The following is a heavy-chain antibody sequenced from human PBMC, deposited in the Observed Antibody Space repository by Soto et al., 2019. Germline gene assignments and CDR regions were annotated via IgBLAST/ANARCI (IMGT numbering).Heavy chain of an antibody. CDR1: GFTFSSYA. CDR2: ISGSGGST. CDR3: AKFPRGRVPAAMRFYYYYGMDV. Sequence: GGSLRLSCAASGFTFSSYAMSWVRQAPGKGLEWVSAISGSGGSTYYADSVKGRFTISRDNSKNTLYLQMNSLRAEDTAVYYCAKFPRGRVPAAMRFYYYYGMDVWGQGTTVTVSS. D-gene: IGHD2-2*01. V-gene: IGHV3-23*01. J-gene: IGHJ6*02.